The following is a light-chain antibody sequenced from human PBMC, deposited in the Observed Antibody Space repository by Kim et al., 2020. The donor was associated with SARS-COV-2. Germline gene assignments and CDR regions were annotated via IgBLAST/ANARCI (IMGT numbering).Light chain of an antibody. J-gene: IGKJ2*01. CDR3: QQYNNWPPYT. CDR2: GAS. Sequence: VSPGAGAGLYCTASQSVSSSLAWYQQKPGQAPRRLIYGASTRASGIPARFSGSGSGTELTLTISSLKSEDFAVYYCQQYNNWPPYTFGQGTKLEI. CDR1: QSVSSS. V-gene: IGKV3-15*01.